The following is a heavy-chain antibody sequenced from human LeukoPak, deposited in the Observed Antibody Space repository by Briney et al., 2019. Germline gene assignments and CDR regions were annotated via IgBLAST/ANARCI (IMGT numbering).Heavy chain of an antibody. D-gene: IGHD3-10*01. CDR2: ISSSSNTM. V-gene: IGHV3-48*01. J-gene: IGHJ4*02. CDR3: ANFMVRGVTDY. Sequence: PGGSLRLSCAASGFTFSSYSMNWVRQAPGKGLEWVSYISSSSNTMYYADSVKGRFTISRDNSKNTLYLQMNSLRAEDTAVYYCANFMVRGVTDYWGQGTLVTVSS. CDR1: GFTFSSYS.